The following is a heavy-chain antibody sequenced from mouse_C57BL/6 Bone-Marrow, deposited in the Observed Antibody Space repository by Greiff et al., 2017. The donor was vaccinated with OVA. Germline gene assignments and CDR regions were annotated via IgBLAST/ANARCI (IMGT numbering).Heavy chain of an antibody. CDR3: ARINWDYFDY. Sequence: EVKLQESGGGLVQPGGSLSLSCAASGFTFTDYYMSWVRQPPGKALEWLGFIRNKANGYTTEYSASVKGRFTISRDNSQSILYLQMNALRAEDSATYYCARINWDYFDYWGQGTTLTVSS. CDR2: IRNKANGYTT. D-gene: IGHD4-1*01. V-gene: IGHV7-3*01. J-gene: IGHJ2*01. CDR1: GFTFTDYY.